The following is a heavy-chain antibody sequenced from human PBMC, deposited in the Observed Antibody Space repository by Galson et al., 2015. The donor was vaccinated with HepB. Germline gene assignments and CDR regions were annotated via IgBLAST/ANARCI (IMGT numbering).Heavy chain of an antibody. CDR1: GGSINSYY. CDR3: ARGDDLAVAGRGAFDI. D-gene: IGHD6-19*01. J-gene: IGHJ3*02. CDR2: IHDSGPT. Sequence: SETLSLTCTVSGGSINSYYWSWARQPPGKGLEWVAWIHDSGPTNYSPPLKSRVTISIDTSKNQSSLKLSSVTAADTAGYYCARGDDLAVAGRGAFDIWGQGTMVTVSS. V-gene: IGHV4-59*01.